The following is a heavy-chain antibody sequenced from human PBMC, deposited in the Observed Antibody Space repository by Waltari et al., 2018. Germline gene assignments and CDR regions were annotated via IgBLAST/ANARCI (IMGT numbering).Heavy chain of an antibody. CDR1: GFTFSSYC. D-gene: IGHD1-20*01. J-gene: IGHJ4*02. Sequence: EFQLVESGGGLVQPGGSLRLSCAASGFTFSSYCLRLFRQAQGKGLEWVANIKPDGSEEYSVDSVKGRFTISRDNAKNSLYLQMNSLRAEDTAVYYCARDDGIRTVDYWGQGTLVTVSS. CDR3: ARDDGIRTVDY. V-gene: IGHV3-7*01. CDR2: IKPDGSEE.